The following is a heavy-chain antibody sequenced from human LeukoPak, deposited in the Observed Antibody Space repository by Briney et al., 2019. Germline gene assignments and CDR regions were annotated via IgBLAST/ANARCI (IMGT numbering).Heavy chain of an antibody. J-gene: IGHJ6*02. Sequence: GASVKVSCKASGGTFSSYAISWVRQAPGQGPEWMGRIIPIFGIANYAQKFQGRVTITADKSTSTAYMELSSLRSEDTAVYYCARDVGSCSSTSCYKGYYYYGMDVWGQGTTVTVSS. CDR1: GGTFSSYA. CDR2: IIPIFGIA. CDR3: ARDVGSCSSTSCYKGYYYYGMDV. D-gene: IGHD2-2*02. V-gene: IGHV1-69*04.